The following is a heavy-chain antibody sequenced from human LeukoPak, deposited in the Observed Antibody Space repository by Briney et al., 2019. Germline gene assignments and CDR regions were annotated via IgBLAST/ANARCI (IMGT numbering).Heavy chain of an antibody. Sequence: GGSLRLSCAASGFTFSNYWMHWVRQAPGKGLVWVSRINSDGSTTDYADSVKGRFTISRDSAKNTLYLQMNSLRAEDTALYYCARAKYYYDSTTYLDAFDIWGQGTMVTVSS. CDR3: ARAKYYYDSTTYLDAFDI. J-gene: IGHJ3*02. CDR1: GFTFSNYW. V-gene: IGHV3-74*01. D-gene: IGHD3-22*01. CDR2: INSDGSTT.